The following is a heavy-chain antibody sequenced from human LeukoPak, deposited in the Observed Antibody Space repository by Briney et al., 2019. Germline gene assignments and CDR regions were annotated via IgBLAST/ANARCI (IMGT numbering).Heavy chain of an antibody. CDR3: AVRGMVRGNWFDP. Sequence: SETLSLTCTVSGGSISSGDYYWSWIRQPPGKGLEWIGYIYYSGSTYYNPSLKSRVTISVDTSKNQFSLKLSSVTAADTAVYYCAVRGMVRGNWFDPWAREPWSPSPQ. D-gene: IGHD3-10*01. CDR2: IYYSGST. CDR1: GGSISSGDYY. V-gene: IGHV4-30-4*01. J-gene: IGHJ5*02.